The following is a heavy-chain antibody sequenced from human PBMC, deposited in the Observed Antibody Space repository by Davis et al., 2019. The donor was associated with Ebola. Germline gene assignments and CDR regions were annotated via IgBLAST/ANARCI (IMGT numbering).Heavy chain of an antibody. D-gene: IGHD6-19*01. CDR1: GFTFSSYW. CDR3: AKDQQWSYYFDY. J-gene: IGHJ4*02. V-gene: IGHV3-74*01. Sequence: GESLKISCAASGFTFSSYWMHWVRQAPGKGLVYVSRINGDGSSTAYADSVKGRFTISRDNSRNTLYLHMNSLRAEDTAVYYCAKDQQWSYYFDYWGQGTLVTVSS. CDR2: INGDGSST.